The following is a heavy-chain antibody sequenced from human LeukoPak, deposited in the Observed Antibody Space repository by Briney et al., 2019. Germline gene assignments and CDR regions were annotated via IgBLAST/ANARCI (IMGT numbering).Heavy chain of an antibody. CDR2: ISSSSSYI. D-gene: IGHD3-10*01. CDR1: GFTFSSYS. V-gene: IGHV3-21*01. Sequence: KPGGSLRLSCAASGFTFSSYSMNWVRQAPGKGLEWVSSISSSSSYIYYADSVKGRFTISRDNAKNSLYLQMNSLRAEDTAVYYCARGTPGSGSYKAFGYWGQGTLVTVSS. CDR3: ARGTPGSGSYKAFGY. J-gene: IGHJ4*02.